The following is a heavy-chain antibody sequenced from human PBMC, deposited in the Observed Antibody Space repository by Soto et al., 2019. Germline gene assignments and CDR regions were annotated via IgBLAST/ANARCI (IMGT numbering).Heavy chain of an antibody. J-gene: IGHJ4*02. V-gene: IGHV3-23*01. CDR3: AIVPVAAAGWSEYYFDY. Sequence: EVQLLESGGGLVQPGGSLRLSCAASGFTFSSYAMSWVRQAPGKGLEWVSAISGSGGSTYYADSVKGRFTISRDNSKNTLYLQMNSLRAEDTAVYYCAIVPVAAAGWSEYYFDYWGQGTLVTVSS. CDR1: GFTFSSYA. D-gene: IGHD6-13*01. CDR2: ISGSGGST.